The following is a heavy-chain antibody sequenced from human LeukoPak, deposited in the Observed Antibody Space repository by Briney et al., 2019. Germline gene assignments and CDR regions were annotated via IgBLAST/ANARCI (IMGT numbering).Heavy chain of an antibody. D-gene: IGHD1-7*01. CDR2: INDSGRI. CDR1: GGSFRNYY. J-gene: IGHJ6*03. V-gene: IGHV4-34*01. CDR3: ARRWNYGRNYYIDV. Sequence: SETLSLTCAVYGGSFRNYYWSWIRPPPGKGLAWIGDINDSGRINYNPSLMSRVTVSVDTSKNQFSLRLTSVTATDTAVYYCARRWNYGRNYYIDVWGNGATVSVSS.